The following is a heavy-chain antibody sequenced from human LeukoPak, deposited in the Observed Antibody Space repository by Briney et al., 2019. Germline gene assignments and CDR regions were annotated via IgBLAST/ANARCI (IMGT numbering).Heavy chain of an antibody. CDR3: ARGYSSSWNYFDY. D-gene: IGHD6-13*01. V-gene: IGHV4-59*01. J-gene: IGHJ4*02. CDR1: GGSISNYW. Sequence: SETLSLTCAVSGGSISNYWWSWIRQPPGKGLEWIGYVFDSGSTNYNPSLKSRVTISVDTSKKQFSLKLSSVTAADTAVYYCARGYSSSWNYFDYWGQGTLVTVSS. CDR2: VFDSGST.